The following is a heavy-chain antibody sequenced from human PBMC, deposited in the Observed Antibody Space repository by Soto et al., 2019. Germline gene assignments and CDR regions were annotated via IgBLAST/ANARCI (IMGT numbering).Heavy chain of an antibody. Sequence: SETLSLTCTVSGGSISSSSYYWGWIRQPPGKGLEWIGSIYYSGSTYYNPSLKSRVTISVDTSKNQFSLKLSSVTAADTAVYYCARRWYDYIWGSCRADDAFDIWGQGTMVTVSS. CDR2: IYYSGST. J-gene: IGHJ3*02. CDR1: GGSISSSSYY. V-gene: IGHV4-39*01. CDR3: ARRWYDYIWGSCRADDAFDI. D-gene: IGHD3-16*02.